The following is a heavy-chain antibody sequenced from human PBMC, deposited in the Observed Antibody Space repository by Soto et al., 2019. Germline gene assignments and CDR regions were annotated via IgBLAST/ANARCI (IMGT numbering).Heavy chain of an antibody. V-gene: IGHV3-73*01. D-gene: IGHD2-21*01. CDR1: GFTFSGSA. J-gene: IGHJ6*03. CDR2: IRSKANSYAT. CDR3: TAIHIVPPDLPVYYYYMDV. Sequence: GGSLRLSCAASGFTFSGSAMHWVRQASGKGLEWVGRIRSKANSYATAYAASVKGRFTISRDDSKNTAYLQMNSLKTEDTAVYYCTAIHIVPPDLPVYYYYMDVWGKGTTVTVSS.